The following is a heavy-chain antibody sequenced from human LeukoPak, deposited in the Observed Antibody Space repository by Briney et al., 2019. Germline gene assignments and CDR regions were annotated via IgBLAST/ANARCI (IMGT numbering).Heavy chain of an antibody. D-gene: IGHD1-14*01. Sequence: SETLSLTCTVSGGSISSSSYYWGWIRQPPGKGLEWIGSIYYSGSTYYNPSLKSRVTISVDTSKNQFSLKLSSVTAADTAVYYCARDLTGTYWFDPWGQGTLVTVSS. CDR3: ARDLTGTYWFDP. V-gene: IGHV4-39*07. CDR2: IYYSGST. CDR1: GGSISSSSYY. J-gene: IGHJ5*02.